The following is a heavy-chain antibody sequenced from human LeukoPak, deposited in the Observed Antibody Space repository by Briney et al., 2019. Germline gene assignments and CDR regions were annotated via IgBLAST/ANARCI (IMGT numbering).Heavy chain of an antibody. CDR1: GFTFSDYT. D-gene: IGHD3-3*01. V-gene: IGHV3-21*01. Sequence: GGSLRLSCAASGFTFSDYTMSWVRQAPGKGLEWVSFVNSSSSYTYYAESVKGRFTISRDTPKSSLYLQMNSLRAEDTAAYYCARGIWSGYYSYYYYLDVWGKGTTVTVSS. CDR2: VNSSSSYT. J-gene: IGHJ6*03. CDR3: ARGIWSGYYSYYYYLDV.